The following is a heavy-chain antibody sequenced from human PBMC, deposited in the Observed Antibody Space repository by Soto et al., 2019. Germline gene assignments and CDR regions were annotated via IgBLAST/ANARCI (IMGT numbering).Heavy chain of an antibody. CDR3: ARDLGRLRSSWFDP. J-gene: IGHJ5*02. CDR1: GYTFTSYG. D-gene: IGHD3-16*01. Sequence: VASVKVSCKASGYTFTSYGISWVRQAPGQGLEWMGWISAYNGNTNYAQKLQGRVTMTTDTSTSTAYMELRSLRSDDTAVYYCARDLGRLRSSWFDPWGQGTLVTVSS. CDR2: ISAYNGNT. V-gene: IGHV1-18*04.